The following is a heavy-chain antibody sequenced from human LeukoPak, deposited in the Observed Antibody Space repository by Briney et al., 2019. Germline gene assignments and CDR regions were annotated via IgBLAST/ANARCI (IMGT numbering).Heavy chain of an antibody. J-gene: IGHJ4*02. D-gene: IGHD3-22*01. Sequence: HGESLQISCKGSGYSFTSYWIGWVRQMPGKGLEWMGIIYPGDSDTRYSPSFQGQVTISADKSISTAYLQWSSLKASDTAMYYCARPYYDSSGYYYGIVYWGQGTLVTVSS. V-gene: IGHV5-51*01. CDR3: ARPYYDSSGYYYGIVY. CDR1: GYSFTSYW. CDR2: IYPGDSDT.